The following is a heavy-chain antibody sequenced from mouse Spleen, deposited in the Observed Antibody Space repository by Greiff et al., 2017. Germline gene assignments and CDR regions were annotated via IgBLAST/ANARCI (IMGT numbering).Heavy chain of an antibody. J-gene: IGHJ1*01. Sequence: QVQLQQSGAELVKPGASVKISCKASGYAFSSYWMNWVKQRPGKGLEWIGQIYPGDGDTNYNGKFKGKATLTADKSSSTAYMQLSSLTSEDSAVYFCARGVYNWYFDVWGAGTTVTVSS. CDR1: GYAFSSYW. D-gene: IGHD2-1*01. V-gene: IGHV1-80*01. CDR2: IYPGDGDT. CDR3: ARGVYNWYFDV.